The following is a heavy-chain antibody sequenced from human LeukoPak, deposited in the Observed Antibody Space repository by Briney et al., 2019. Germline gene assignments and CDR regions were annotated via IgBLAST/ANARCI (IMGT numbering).Heavy chain of an antibody. J-gene: IGHJ4*02. CDR2: VKSKSDGGTA. V-gene: IGHV3-15*07. CDR1: GFSFSITW. D-gene: IGHD4-17*01. CDR3: TPGGKDYVH. Sequence: PGGSLRPSCAASGFSFSITWMNWIRLAPGKGLEWVGRVKSKSDGGTAEYAAPVKGRFTISRGDSKSTLYVEMSSLKIEDTALYYCTPGGKDYVHWGQGTLVTVSS.